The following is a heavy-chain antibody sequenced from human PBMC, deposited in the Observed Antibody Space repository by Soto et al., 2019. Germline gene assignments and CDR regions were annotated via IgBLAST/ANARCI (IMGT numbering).Heavy chain of an antibody. CDR3: AGHYYDSSGYRD. CDR1: GGTFSSYA. CDR2: IIPIFGTA. D-gene: IGHD3-22*01. Sequence: SSVKVSCKASGGTFSSYAISWVRQAPGQGLEWMGGIIPIFGTANYAQKFQGRVTITADESTSTAYMELSSLRSEDTAVYYCAGHYYDSSGYRDWGQGTLVTVSS. J-gene: IGHJ4*02. V-gene: IGHV1-69*13.